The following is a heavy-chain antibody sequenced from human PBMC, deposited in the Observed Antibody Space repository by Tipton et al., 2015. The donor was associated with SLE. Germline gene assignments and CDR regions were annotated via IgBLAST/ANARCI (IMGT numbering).Heavy chain of an antibody. CDR3: ARAGPGGYFRGIEQSFNS. J-gene: IGHJ4*02. CDR1: GFTFSSYW. D-gene: IGHD2/OR15-2a*01. Sequence: SLRLSCAASGFTFSSYWMHWVRQAPGKGLMWVSRINGDGRDTTYADSVRGRFTISRDNAKNTLHLQLNSLRVEDTAVYYCARAGPGGYFRGIEQSFNSWGQGTLVTVSS. CDR2: INGDGRDT. V-gene: IGHV3-74*01.